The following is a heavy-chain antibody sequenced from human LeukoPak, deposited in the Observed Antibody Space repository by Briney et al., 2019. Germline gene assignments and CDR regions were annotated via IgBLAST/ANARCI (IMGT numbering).Heavy chain of an antibody. J-gene: IGHJ6*03. D-gene: IGHD3-16*01. Sequence: GGSLRLSCAASGFTFSSYGMHWVRQAPGKGLEWVAVISYDGSNKYYADSVKGRFTISRDNAKNSLYLQMNSLRAKDTAVYYCARDDYVWGVNYYYYYMDVWGKGTTVTVSS. V-gene: IGHV3-30*03. CDR1: GFTFSSYG. CDR2: ISYDGSNK. CDR3: ARDDYVWGVNYYYYYMDV.